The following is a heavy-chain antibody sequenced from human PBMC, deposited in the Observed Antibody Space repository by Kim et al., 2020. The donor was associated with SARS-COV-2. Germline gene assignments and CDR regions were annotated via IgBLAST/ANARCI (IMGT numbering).Heavy chain of an antibody. CDR3: ARGLLVRGVFDSCYDMDV. CDR1: GYTFTSYY. J-gene: IGHJ6*02. CDR2: LNPNGGNT. Sequence: ASVKVSCKASGYTFTSYYINWVRQATGQGLEWMGWLNPNGGNTGYAQKFQGRVTMSRNTSISTAYMVMSSLGAEDTAVYYCARGLLVRGVFDSCYDMDVWGQGTTVTVSS. D-gene: IGHD3-10*01. V-gene: IGHV1-8*01.